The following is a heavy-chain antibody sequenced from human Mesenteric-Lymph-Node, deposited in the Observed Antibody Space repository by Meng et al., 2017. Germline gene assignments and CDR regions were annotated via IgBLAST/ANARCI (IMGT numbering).Heavy chain of an antibody. CDR1: GFTFSSYS. Sequence: GGSLRLSCAASGFTFSSYSMNWVRQAPGKGLEWVSSISSSSSYIYYADSVKGRFTISRDNAKNSLYLQMNSLRAEDTAVYYCASRSGSYYGSHYYFDYWGQGTLVTVSS. D-gene: IGHD1-26*01. CDR3: ASRSGSYYGSHYYFDY. J-gene: IGHJ4*02. V-gene: IGHV3-21*01. CDR2: ISSSSSYI.